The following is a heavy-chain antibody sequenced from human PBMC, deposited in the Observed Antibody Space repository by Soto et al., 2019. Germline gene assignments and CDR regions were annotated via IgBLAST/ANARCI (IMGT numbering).Heavy chain of an antibody. CDR1: GYTFTSYY. CDR3: ARGHQLPSNCFDP. CDR2: IHPSGGST. J-gene: IGHJ5*02. Sequence: QVQLVQSGAEVKKPGASVKVSCKAYGYTFTSYYMHWVRQAPGQGLEWMGIIHPSGGSTSYAQKFHGIVTMTRDTATSTVYMELSSRRSDDTAVYYLARGHQLPSNCFDPWGQGTLVTVSS. D-gene: IGHD2-2*01. V-gene: IGHV1-46*01.